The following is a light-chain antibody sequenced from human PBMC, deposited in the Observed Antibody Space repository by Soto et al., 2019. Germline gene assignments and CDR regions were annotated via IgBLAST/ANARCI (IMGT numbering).Light chain of an antibody. CDR1: SSDVGGYNY. CDR3: RSYAGSNFVV. CDR2: EVT. J-gene: IGLJ2*01. V-gene: IGLV2-8*01. Sequence: QSALTQPPSASGSPGQSVTISCTGTSSDVGGYNYVSWYQQHPGKAHKLMIYEVTKRPSGVHDLFSGSKSDNTASLTVSGLQAEDEADYYCRSYAGSNFVVFGGGTKLTVL.